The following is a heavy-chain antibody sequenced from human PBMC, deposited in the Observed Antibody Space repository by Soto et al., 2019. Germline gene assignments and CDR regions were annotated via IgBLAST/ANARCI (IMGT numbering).Heavy chain of an antibody. D-gene: IGHD3-10*01. CDR2: ISGSGGST. Sequence: GGSLRLSCAASGFTFSSYAMSWVRQAPGKGLEWVSAISGSGGSTYYADSVKGRFTISRDNSKNTLYLQMNSLRAEDTAVYYCAKDQGDLTYYYGMDVWGQGTTVTVSS. J-gene: IGHJ6*02. CDR3: AKDQGDLTYYYGMDV. V-gene: IGHV3-23*01. CDR1: GFTFSSYA.